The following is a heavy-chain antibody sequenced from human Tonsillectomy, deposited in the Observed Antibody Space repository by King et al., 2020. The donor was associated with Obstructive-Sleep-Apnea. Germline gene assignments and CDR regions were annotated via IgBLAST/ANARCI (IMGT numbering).Heavy chain of an antibody. CDR2: IISKTDGGTT. CDR3: TTEVPLYYYVSSAYYYEGGWFDP. CDR1: GFTFSNAW. D-gene: IGHD3-22*01. V-gene: IGHV3-15*01. J-gene: IGHJ5*02. Sequence: VQLVDSGGGLVKPEGYLRLSCAASGFTFSNAWMSGVGQAPGKGLEWVGRIISKTDGGTTDYAAPVKGRFTISRDDSKNTPYLQMNSLKTEDTAGYYCTTEVPLYYYVSSAYYYEGGWFDPWGQGTLVTVSS.